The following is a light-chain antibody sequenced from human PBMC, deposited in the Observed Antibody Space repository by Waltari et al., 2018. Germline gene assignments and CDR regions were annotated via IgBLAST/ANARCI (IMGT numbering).Light chain of an antibody. V-gene: IGKV3-15*01. CDR2: AAS. Sequence: EIWLTQSPDTLSLSPGETATVSCSASGKIATNFAWDQQTPGKVPRLLMIAASTRATGFPARVRGSGYGTEVTLPISSLQSDDSAVYYCRQYNGLPPMYSFGQGTKLEIK. J-gene: IGKJ2*03. CDR3: RQYNGLPPMYS. CDR1: GKIATN.